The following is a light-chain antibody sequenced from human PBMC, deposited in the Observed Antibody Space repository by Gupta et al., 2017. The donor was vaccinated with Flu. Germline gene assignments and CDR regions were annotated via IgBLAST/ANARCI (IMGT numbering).Light chain of an antibody. V-gene: IGLV3-25*03. CDR2: KDT. CDR1: ALPNNY. Sequence: GQTATCTCCGDALPNNYVYWFQQKPGPAPALLIYKDTKRPSGIPERFSASGSGTTATLTISGVQAEDEADYYCPSADSSRTYYVFGAGTKVTVL. CDR3: PSADSSRTYYV. J-gene: IGLJ1*01.